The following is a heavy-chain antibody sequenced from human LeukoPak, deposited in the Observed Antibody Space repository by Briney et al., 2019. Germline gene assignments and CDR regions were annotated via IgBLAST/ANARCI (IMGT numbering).Heavy chain of an antibody. J-gene: IGHJ4*02. CDR1: GYTFTSYD. D-gene: IGHD6-13*01. V-gene: IGHV1-8*01. CDR3: ARGVMDSSSWYDLIQDDY. CDR2: MNPNSGNT. Sequence: ASVKVSCKASGYTFTSYDINWVRQATGQGLEWMGWMNPNSGNTGYAQKFQGRVTMTRNTSISTAYMELSSLRSEDTAVYYCARGVMDSSSWYDLIQDDYWGQGTLVTVSS.